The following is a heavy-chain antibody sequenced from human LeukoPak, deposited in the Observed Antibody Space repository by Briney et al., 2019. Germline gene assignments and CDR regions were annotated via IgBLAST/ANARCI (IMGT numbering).Heavy chain of an antibody. J-gene: IGHJ4*02. CDR3: ARDGQYDYVWGSYRSSCFDY. CDR2: INWSGGST. CDR1: GFTFDDYG. V-gene: IGHV3-20*04. D-gene: IGHD3-16*02. Sequence: GGSLRLSCAASGFTFDDYGMSWVRQAPGKGLEWVSGINWSGGSTGYADSVKGRFTISRDNAKNSLYLQMNSLRAEDTAVYYCARDGQYDYVWGSYRSSCFDYWGQGTLVTVSS.